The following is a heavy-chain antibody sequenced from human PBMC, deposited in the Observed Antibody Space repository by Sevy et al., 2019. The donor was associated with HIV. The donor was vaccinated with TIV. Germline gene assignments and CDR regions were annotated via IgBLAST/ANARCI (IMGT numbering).Heavy chain of an antibody. CDR3: AKDAPTGPESPDAFDI. D-gene: IGHD3-10*01. V-gene: IGHV3-23*01. CDR1: GFTFSSYA. Sequence: GGSLRLSCAASGFTFSSYAMSWVRQAPGKGLEWVSAISGSGGSTYYADSVKGRFTISRDNSKNTLYLQMNSLRAEDTAVYYSAKDAPTGPESPDAFDIWGQGTMVTVSS. CDR2: ISGSGGST. J-gene: IGHJ3*02.